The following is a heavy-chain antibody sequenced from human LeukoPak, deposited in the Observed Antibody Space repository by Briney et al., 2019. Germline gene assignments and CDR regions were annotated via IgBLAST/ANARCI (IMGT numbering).Heavy chain of an antibody. J-gene: IGHJ4*02. Sequence: ASVKVSCKASGYTFLNYTMHWVRQAPGQRLEWMGWINAGNRNTKYSRKFQGRVTITRDTSATIAYMELSSLRSEDTAVYYCARSARSEAADYWGQGTLVTVSP. CDR3: ARSARSEAADY. CDR2: INAGNRNT. CDR1: GYTFLNYT. V-gene: IGHV1-3*01.